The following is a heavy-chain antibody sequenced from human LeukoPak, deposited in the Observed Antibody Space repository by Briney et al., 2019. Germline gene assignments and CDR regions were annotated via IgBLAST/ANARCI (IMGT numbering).Heavy chain of an antibody. D-gene: IGHD3-16*02. CDR2: ISWNSGSI. J-gene: IGHJ4*02. CDR1: GFTFDDYA. Sequence: GGSLRLSCAASGFTFDDYAMHWVRQAPGKGLEWVSGISWNSGSIGYADSVKGRFTISRDNAKNSLYLQMNSLRAEDTALYYCAKDRVWGGYRWFDYWGQGTLVTVSS. CDR3: AKDRVWGGYRWFDY. V-gene: IGHV3-9*01.